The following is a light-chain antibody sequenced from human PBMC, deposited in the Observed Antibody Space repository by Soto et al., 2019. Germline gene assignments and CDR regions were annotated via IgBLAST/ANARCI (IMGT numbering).Light chain of an antibody. J-gene: IGLJ1*01. CDR3: SSYSSSSTFYV. Sequence: QSALAQAVSVSVSAGQSMRSSCTGASSDIGGFYYVSWYQHHPGKDPKLMIYQVSNRPSGVSNRFSGSKSGNTASLTISGLQAEDEADYFCSSYSSSSTFYVFGAGTKATVL. V-gene: IGLV2-14*01. CDR2: QVS. CDR1: SSDIGGFYY.